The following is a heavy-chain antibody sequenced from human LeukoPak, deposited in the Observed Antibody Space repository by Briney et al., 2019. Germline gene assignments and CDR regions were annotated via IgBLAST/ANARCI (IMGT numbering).Heavy chain of an antibody. J-gene: IGHJ4*02. CDR1: GFTFSDYY. D-gene: IGHD3-9*01. CDR2: IGTSGSPI. Sequence: GGSLRLSCVASGFTFSDYYMSWIRQAPGKGLEWVSYIGTSGSPIYYADSVKGRFTISRDNAKNSLYLQMNSLRAEDTAVYYCAKWGRTYDILTGYSYWGQGTLVTVSS. CDR3: AKWGRTYDILTGYSY. V-gene: IGHV3-11*01.